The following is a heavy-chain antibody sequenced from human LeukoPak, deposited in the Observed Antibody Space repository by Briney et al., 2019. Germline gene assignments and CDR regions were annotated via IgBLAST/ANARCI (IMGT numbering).Heavy chain of an antibody. V-gene: IGHV3-64D*06. CDR1: GFIFNKYA. CDR2: ISINGDNT. D-gene: IGHD4-11*01. Sequence: PGGSLRLSCSASGFIFNKYAMHWVRQAPGKGLEFVSTISINGDNTYYADSVKGRFTLFRDNSKNTLYLQMRSLRVEDTAVYYCVKDHEYSYDYWGRGTLVTVSS. J-gene: IGHJ4*02. CDR3: VKDHEYSYDY.